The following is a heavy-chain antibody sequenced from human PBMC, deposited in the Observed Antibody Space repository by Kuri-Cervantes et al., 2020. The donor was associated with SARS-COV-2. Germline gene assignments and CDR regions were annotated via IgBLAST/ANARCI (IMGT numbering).Heavy chain of an antibody. V-gene: IGHV3-11*01. CDR3: SRDQVSAAGTANY. Sequence: LSLTCVASGFTFRDYYMSWIRQAPGKGLEWISYISGSDSTTYYADSVKGRFTISRDNAKRTLFLQMNSLRVDDTAVYYCSRDQVSAAGTANYWGQGALVTVSS. CDR2: ISGSDSTT. D-gene: IGHD6-13*01. CDR1: GFTFRDYY. J-gene: IGHJ4*02.